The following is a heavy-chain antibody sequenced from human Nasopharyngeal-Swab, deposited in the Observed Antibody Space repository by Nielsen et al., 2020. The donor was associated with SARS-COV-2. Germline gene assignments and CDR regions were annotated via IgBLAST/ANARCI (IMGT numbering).Heavy chain of an antibody. V-gene: IGHV1-69*04. Sequence: SVKVGGKASGGTFSSYAISWVRQAPGQGLEWMGRIIPILGIANYAQKFQGRVTITADKSTSTAYMELSSLRSEDTALYYCSTPFLSFLPSFSYYGMDVWGQGTTVTVSS. CDR3: STPFLSFLPSFSYYGMDV. J-gene: IGHJ6*02. D-gene: IGHD2/OR15-2a*01. CDR2: IIPILGIA. CDR1: GGTFSSYA.